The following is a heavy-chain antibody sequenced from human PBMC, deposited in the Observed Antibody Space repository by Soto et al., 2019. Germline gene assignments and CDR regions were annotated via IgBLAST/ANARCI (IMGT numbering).Heavy chain of an antibody. CDR3: ARRGSDYYGSGSYYIPYYYGMDV. V-gene: IGHV1-69*13. CDR1: GGTFSSYA. Sequence: SVKVSCKASGGTFSSYAISWVRQAPGQGLEWMGGIIPIFGTANYAQKFQGRVTITADESTSTAYMELSSLRSEDTAVYYCARRGSDYYGSGSYYIPYYYGMDVCGQRTTVTVSS. CDR2: IIPIFGTA. J-gene: IGHJ6*02. D-gene: IGHD3-10*01.